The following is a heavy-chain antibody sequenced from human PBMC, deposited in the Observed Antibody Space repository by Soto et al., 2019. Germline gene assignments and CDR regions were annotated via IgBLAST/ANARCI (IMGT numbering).Heavy chain of an antibody. CDR1: DDSISGYY. Sequence: SETLSLTCIVSDDSISGYYWIWIRQPPGKGLQWIGYVFYRGGTAYNPSLKSRVTISLDMSKKQFSLMVNSVTAADTAIYYCARLPSRHWVDYWGQGTLVTVSS. J-gene: IGHJ4*02. CDR2: VFYRGGT. CDR3: ARLPSRHWVDY. V-gene: IGHV4-59*08. D-gene: IGHD3-16*01.